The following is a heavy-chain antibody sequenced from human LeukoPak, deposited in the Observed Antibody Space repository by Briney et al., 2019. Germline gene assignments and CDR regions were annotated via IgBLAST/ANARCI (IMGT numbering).Heavy chain of an antibody. CDR2: INHSGST. J-gene: IGHJ4*02. CDR3: ARVLSSGRTGYYFAY. Sequence: PSETLSLTCAVYGGSFSGYYWSWIRQPPGKGLEWIGEINHSGSTKYNPSLKTPVTMSVATSKNQFSLKLTSVTAADTAVYYCARVLSSGRTGYYFAYWGQGTLVTVSS. V-gene: IGHV4-34*01. CDR1: GGSFSGYY. D-gene: IGHD6-19*01.